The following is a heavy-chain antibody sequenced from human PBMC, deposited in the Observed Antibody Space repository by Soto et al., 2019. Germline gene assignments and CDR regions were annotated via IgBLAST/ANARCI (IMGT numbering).Heavy chain of an antibody. Sequence: PSETLSLTCTVSGGSISSYYWSWIRQPPGKGLEWIGYIYYSGSTNYNPSLKSRVTISVDTSKNQFSLKLSSVTAADTAVYYCGRLKRLEDYYILTAYPRSYFDYWGQGTLVTVSS. D-gene: IGHD3-9*01. J-gene: IGHJ4*02. CDR3: GRLKRLEDYYILTAYPRSYFDY. CDR1: GGSISSYY. CDR2: IYYSGST. V-gene: IGHV4-59*08.